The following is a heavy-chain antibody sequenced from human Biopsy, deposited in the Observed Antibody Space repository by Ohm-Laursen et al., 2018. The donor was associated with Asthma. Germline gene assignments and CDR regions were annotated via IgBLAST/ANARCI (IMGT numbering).Heavy chain of an antibody. CDR1: SGSGGYMRSGNYY. V-gene: IGHV4-39*01. CDR2: IYYSGTT. Sequence: SETLSLTCSLSSGSGGYMRSGNYYWGWIRQPPGKGLEWIGSIYYSGTTYYNPSLGSRVTVSADTSKNQFSLKLISVTAADTAVYYCVRGSSSWHHGPFHYYYGLDVWGQRTTATVSS. CDR3: VRGSSSWHHGPFHYYYGLDV. J-gene: IGHJ6*02. D-gene: IGHD6-13*01.